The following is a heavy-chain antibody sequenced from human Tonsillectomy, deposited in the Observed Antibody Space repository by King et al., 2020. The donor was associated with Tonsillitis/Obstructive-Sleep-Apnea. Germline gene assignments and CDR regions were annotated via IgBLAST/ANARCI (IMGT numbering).Heavy chain of an antibody. CDR2: ISYSGFT. Sequence: QLQESGPGLVKSSETLSLTCTVSGGSISTYYWNWVRQPPGKGLEWIGYISYSGFTKSNPSLKSRVTISVDTSKNQFSLKLTSLTAADTAVYYCARSHGGYWGQGILVTVSS. V-gene: IGHV4-59*01. CDR3: ARSHGGY. J-gene: IGHJ4*02. CDR1: GGSISTYY.